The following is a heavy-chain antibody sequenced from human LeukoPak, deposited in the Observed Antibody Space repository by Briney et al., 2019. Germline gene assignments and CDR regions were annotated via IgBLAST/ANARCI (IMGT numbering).Heavy chain of an antibody. CDR2: INPNSGGT. CDR1: GYTFTGYY. CDR3: ARGGNLWFGEPPYYYGMDV. V-gene: IGHV1-2*02. Sequence: ASVKVSCKASGYTFTGYYMHWVRQAPGQGLEWMGWINPNSGGTNYAQKFQGRVTMTRDMSISTAYMELSRLRSDDTAVYYCARGGNLWFGEPPYYYGMDVWGQGTTVTVSS. D-gene: IGHD3-10*01. J-gene: IGHJ6*02.